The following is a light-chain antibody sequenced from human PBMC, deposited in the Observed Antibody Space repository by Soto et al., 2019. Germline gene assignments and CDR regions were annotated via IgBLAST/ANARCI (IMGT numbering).Light chain of an antibody. V-gene: IGKV3-15*01. CDR2: GAS. CDR1: QSVSSN. Sequence: EIVMTQSPATLSVSPGERATLSCRASQSVSSNLAWYQQKPGQAPRLLIYGASTRATGIPARFSGSGSGTEFTLTIRSLQSEDFAVYYCQQYNNWPPWTFGQGNKLEIK. CDR3: QQYNNWPPWT. J-gene: IGKJ2*02.